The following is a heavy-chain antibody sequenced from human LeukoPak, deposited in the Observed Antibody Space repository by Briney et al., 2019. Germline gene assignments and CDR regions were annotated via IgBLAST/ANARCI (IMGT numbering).Heavy chain of an antibody. V-gene: IGHV3-53*01. J-gene: IGHJ5*02. CDR2: IYGGDST. D-gene: IGHD3-16*01. CDR1: GFTVISNY. Sequence: GGSLRLSCAASGFTVISNYMSWVRQAPGKGMEWVSVIYGGDSTYYADSVKGRFTISGHNSKNTLYLQMNSLRAEDTAVYFCARDMIILQSWGQGTLVTVSS. CDR3: ARDMIILQS.